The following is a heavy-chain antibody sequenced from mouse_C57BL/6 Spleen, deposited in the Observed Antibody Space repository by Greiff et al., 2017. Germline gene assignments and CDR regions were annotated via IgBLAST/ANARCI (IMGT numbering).Heavy chain of an antibody. CDR1: GYTFTGYW. CDR2: IDPNSGGT. D-gene: IGHD1-1*01. CDR3: ARSDYCGSSPWAMDY. V-gene: IGHV1-72*01. Sequence: QVQLQQPGAELVKPGASVKLSCKASGYTFTGYWMHWVKQRPGRGLEWIGRIDPNSGGTKYNEKFKGKATLTVDKPSSTAYMQLSSLTSEDSAVXYCARSDYCGSSPWAMDYWGQGTSVTVSS. J-gene: IGHJ4*01.